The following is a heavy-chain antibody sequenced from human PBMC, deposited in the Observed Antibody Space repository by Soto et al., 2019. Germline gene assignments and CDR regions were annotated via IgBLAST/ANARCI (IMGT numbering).Heavy chain of an antibody. J-gene: IGHJ4*02. CDR1: GGSISSGGYY. CDR2: IYYSAST. CDR3: ARGPITIFGVARYYFDY. D-gene: IGHD3-3*01. V-gene: IGHV4-31*03. Sequence: SETLSLTCTVSGGSISSGGYYWSWIRQHPGKGLEWIGYIYYSASTYYNQSLKSRVTITVDTTKNEHSLKLSSVTAADTAVYYCARGPITIFGVARYYFDYWGQGTLVTVSS.